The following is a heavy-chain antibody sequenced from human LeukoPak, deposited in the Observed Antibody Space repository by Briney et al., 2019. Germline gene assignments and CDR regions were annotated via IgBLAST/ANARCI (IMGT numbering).Heavy chain of an antibody. CDR3: AKAIAVAGRSSPDY. V-gene: IGHV3-23*01. J-gene: IGHJ4*02. Sequence: GGSLRLSCAASGFTFSSYAMSWVRQAPGKGLEWVSAISGSGGSTYYADSVKGRFTISRDNSKNTLYLQMNSLRAEDTAVYHCAKAIAVAGRSSPDYWGLGTLVTVSS. CDR1: GFTFSSYA. CDR2: ISGSGGST. D-gene: IGHD6-19*01.